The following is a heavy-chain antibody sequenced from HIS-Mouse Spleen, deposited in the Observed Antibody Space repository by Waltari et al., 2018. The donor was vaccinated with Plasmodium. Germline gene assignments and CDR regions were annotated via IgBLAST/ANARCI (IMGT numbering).Heavy chain of an antibody. D-gene: IGHD6-19*01. CDR3: ARGPGYSSGWYYFDY. Sequence: QVQLQQWGAGLLKPSETLSLTCAVYGGSFSGYYWGWLRQPPGKGLEWIGEINHRGSTNYNPSLKSRVTISVDTAKNQFSLKLSSVTAADTAVYYCARGPGYSSGWYYFDYWGQGTLVTVSS. CDR1: GGSFSGYY. J-gene: IGHJ4*02. CDR2: INHRGST. V-gene: IGHV4-34*01.